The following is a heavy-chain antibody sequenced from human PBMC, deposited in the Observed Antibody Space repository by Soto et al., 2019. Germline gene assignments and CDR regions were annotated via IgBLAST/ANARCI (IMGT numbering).Heavy chain of an antibody. CDR1: GYTFTSYA. Sequence: GASVKVSCKASGYTFTSYAMHWVRQAPGQRLEWMGWINAGNGNTKYSQKFQGRVTITRDTSASTAYMELSSLRSEDTAVYYCASPFYSYCGCDCYPTDVFDIWGQGTMVPVSS. CDR3: ASPFYSYCGCDCYPTDVFDI. J-gene: IGHJ3*02. CDR2: INAGNGNT. D-gene: IGHD2-21*02. V-gene: IGHV1-3*01.